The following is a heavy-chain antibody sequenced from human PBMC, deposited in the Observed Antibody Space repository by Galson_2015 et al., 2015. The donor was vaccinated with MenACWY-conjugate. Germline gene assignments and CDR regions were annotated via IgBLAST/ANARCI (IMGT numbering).Heavy chain of an antibody. V-gene: IGHV4-39*01. D-gene: IGHD3-22*01. J-gene: IGHJ5*02. CDR3: ARLPRGITFIVVAP. CDR2: IHYSRTS. CDR1: GGSINSENYW. Sequence: LSLTCTVSGGSINSENYWWAWIRPPPGKGLEWIGSIHYSRTSHYNPSLESRVTMSVDTSRNQFSLKLRSVTAADTAVYYCARLPRGITFIVVAPWGQGTLVTVSS.